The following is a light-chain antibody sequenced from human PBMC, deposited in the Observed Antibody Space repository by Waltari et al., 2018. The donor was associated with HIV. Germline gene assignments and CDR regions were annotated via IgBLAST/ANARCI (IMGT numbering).Light chain of an antibody. Sequence: EIVMTQSPATLSVSPGERATLSCRASQSVSSNLAWYQQKPGQAPRLLIYGASTSATGIPARFSGSGSGTEFTLTISSLQSEDFAVYYCQQYNNWPRGFGQGTKVEIK. CDR3: QQYNNWPRG. J-gene: IGKJ1*01. V-gene: IGKV3-15*01. CDR1: QSVSSN. CDR2: GAS.